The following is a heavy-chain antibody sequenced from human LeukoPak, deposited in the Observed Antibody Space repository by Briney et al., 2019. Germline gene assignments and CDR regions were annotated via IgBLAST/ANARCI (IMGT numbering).Heavy chain of an antibody. CDR1: GFTFSSYA. J-gene: IGHJ3*02. CDR2: ISSSGSTI. D-gene: IGHD3-10*02. Sequence: GGSLRLSCAASGFTFSSYAMSWVRQAPGKGLEWVSYISSSGSTIYYADSVKGRFTISRDNAKNSLYLQMNSLRAEDTAVYYCAKLGSNAFDIWGQGTMVTVSS. V-gene: IGHV3-48*04. CDR3: AKLGSNAFDI.